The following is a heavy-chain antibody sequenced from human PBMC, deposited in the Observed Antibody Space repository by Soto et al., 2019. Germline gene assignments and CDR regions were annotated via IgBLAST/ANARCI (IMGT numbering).Heavy chain of an antibody. CDR1: GFTFSSYS. V-gene: IGHV3-21*01. D-gene: IGHD1-26*01. J-gene: IGHJ4*02. Sequence: PGGSLRLSCAASGFTFSSYSMNWVRQAPGKGLEWVSSISSSSSYIYYADSVKGRFTISRDNAKNSLYLQMNSLRAEDTAVYDCARELRYSGSYSDYWGQGTLVTVSS. CDR2: ISSSSSYI. CDR3: ARELRYSGSYSDY.